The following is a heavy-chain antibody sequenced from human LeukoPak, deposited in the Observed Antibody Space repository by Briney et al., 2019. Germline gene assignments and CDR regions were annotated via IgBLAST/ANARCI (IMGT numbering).Heavy chain of an antibody. J-gene: IGHJ3*02. Sequence: GGSLRLSCAASGFTFSSYGMSWVRQAPGKGLEWVSAISGSGGSTYYADSVKGRFTISRDNSKNTLYLQMNSLRAEDTAVYYCAKDPGITMIVVVIKGAFDIWGQGTMVTVSS. CDR3: AKDPGITMIVVVIKGAFDI. CDR1: GFTFSSYG. CDR2: ISGSGGST. D-gene: IGHD3-22*01. V-gene: IGHV3-23*01.